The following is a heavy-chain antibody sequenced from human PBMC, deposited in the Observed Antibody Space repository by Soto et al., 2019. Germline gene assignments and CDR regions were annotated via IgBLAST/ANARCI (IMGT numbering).Heavy chain of an antibody. Sequence: QVHLVQSGAEVKKPGSSVKVSCKASGGTFSSYAISWVRQAPGQGLEWMGGIIPIFGTANYAQKFQGRVTXTXAXSSXTADMELSSLRSEDTAVYYCAREYNWNERYYGMDVWGQGTTVTVSS. CDR3: AREYNWNERYYGMDV. CDR1: GGTFSSYA. CDR2: IIPIFGTA. D-gene: IGHD1-20*01. V-gene: IGHV1-69*05. J-gene: IGHJ6*02.